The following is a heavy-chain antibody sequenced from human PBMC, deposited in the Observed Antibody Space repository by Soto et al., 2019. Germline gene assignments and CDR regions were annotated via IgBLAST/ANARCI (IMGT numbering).Heavy chain of an antibody. CDR3: ARGGIYYYYYTDV. Sequence: ASVKVSCKASGYTFTGYYMHWARQAPGQGLEWMGWINPNSGGTNYAQKFQGWVTMTRDTSISTAYMELSRLRSDDTAVYYCARGGIYYYYYTDVWGKGTTVTVSS. J-gene: IGHJ6*03. V-gene: IGHV1-2*04. CDR1: GYTFTGYY. CDR2: INPNSGGT. D-gene: IGHD1-20*01.